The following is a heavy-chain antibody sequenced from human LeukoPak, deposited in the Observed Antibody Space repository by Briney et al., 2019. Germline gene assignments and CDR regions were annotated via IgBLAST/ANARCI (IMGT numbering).Heavy chain of an antibody. J-gene: IGHJ4*02. CDR1: GGSISSGTYY. D-gene: IGHD3-3*01. V-gene: IGHV4-61*02. CDR3: ARELLYYDFWSGSYYFDY. CDR2: IYTSGST. Sequence: SETLSLTCTVSGGSISSGTYYWSWIRQPAGKGLEWIGRIYTSGSTNYNPPLKSRVTMSVDTSKNQFSLKLSSVTAADTAVYYCARELLYYDFWSGSYYFDYWGQGTLVTVSS.